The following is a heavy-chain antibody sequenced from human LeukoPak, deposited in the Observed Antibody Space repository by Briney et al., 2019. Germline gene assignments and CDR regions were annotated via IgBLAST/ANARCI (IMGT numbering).Heavy chain of an antibody. CDR2: ISWNSGSI. J-gene: IGHJ4*02. Sequence: PGGSLRLSCAASGFTFDDYAMHWVRQAPGKGLEWVSGISWNSGSIGYADSVKGRFTISRDNAKNSLYLQMNSLRAEDTALYYCARTPLDYDSSGYRYYFDYWGQGTLVTVSS. D-gene: IGHD3-22*01. CDR1: GFTFDDYA. V-gene: IGHV3-9*01. CDR3: ARTPLDYDSSGYRYYFDY.